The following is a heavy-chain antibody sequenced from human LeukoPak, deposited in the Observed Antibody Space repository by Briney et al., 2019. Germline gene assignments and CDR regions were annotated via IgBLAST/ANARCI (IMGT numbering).Heavy chain of an antibody. J-gene: IGHJ6*02. D-gene: IGHD3-10*01. Sequence: GGSLRLSCAASGFTFSSFSMNWVRQAPGKGLEWVSSISSSGSSYIYYSDSVQGRFTISRDNSKNSLYLQMNRLRAEDTAVYYCARWPLDYYGSGSYYPYYYYCVDVWGQGTTVTVSS. V-gene: IGHV3-21*01. CDR3: ARWPLDYYGSGSYYPYYYYCVDV. CDR2: ISSSGSSYI. CDR1: GFTFSSFS.